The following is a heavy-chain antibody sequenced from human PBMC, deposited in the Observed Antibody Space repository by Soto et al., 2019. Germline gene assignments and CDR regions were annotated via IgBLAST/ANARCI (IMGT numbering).Heavy chain of an antibody. V-gene: IGHV1-18*01. CDR3: ARHIVVVTAPYYFDY. CDR2: ISGYNGNT. J-gene: IGHJ4*02. CDR1: GYTFISYG. D-gene: IGHD2-21*02. Sequence: ASVKVSCKASGYTFISYGISWARQAPGQGLEWMGWISGYNGNTNYAQKFQDRVTMTTDTSTSTAYMELKSLRSDDTAVYYCARHIVVVTAPYYFDYWGQGTLVTVSS.